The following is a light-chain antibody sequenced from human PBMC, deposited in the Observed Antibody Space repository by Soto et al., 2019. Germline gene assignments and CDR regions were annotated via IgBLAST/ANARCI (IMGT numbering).Light chain of an antibody. Sequence: EVVLTQSPGTLSLSPGEIATLSCRASQSVSSNYLGWYQQKPGRAPRLLIFAASNRATGIPDRFSGSASGTDFSLTISRLEPEDFAVYYCQQYGTSPLTFGEGTKVDI. CDR3: QQYGTSPLT. CDR2: AAS. V-gene: IGKV3-20*01. CDR1: QSVSSNY. J-gene: IGKJ4*01.